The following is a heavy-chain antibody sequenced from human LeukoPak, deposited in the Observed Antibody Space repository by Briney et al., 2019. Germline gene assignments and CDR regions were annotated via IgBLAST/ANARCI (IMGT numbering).Heavy chain of an antibody. D-gene: IGHD3-16*01. J-gene: IGHJ4*02. CDR3: ARVSDMITFGGVFDY. V-gene: IGHV4-59*12. Sequence: PSETLSLTCTVSGGSISSYYWSWIRQPPGKGLEWLGYIYYSGSTNYNPSLKSRVTISVDTSKNQFSLKLSSVTAADTAVYYCARVSDMITFGGVFDYWGQGTLVTVSS. CDR1: GGSISSYY. CDR2: IYYSGST.